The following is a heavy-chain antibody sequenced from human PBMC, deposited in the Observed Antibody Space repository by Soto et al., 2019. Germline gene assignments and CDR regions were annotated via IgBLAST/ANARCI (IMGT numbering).Heavy chain of an antibody. CDR2: IYHSGST. D-gene: IGHD2-2*01. J-gene: IGHJ5*02. CDR1: SGSISSSNW. V-gene: IGHV4-4*02. Sequence: SETLSLTCAVSSGSISSSNWWSWVRQPPGKGLEWIGEIYHSGSTNYNPSFKSRVTISVDKSKNQFSLKLSSVTAADTAVYYCAGHTGYCSSTSCYGGGWFDPWGQGTLVTVSS. CDR3: AGHTGYCSSTSCYGGGWFDP.